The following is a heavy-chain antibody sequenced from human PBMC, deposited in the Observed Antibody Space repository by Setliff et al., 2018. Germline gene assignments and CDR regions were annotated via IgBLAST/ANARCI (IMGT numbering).Heavy chain of an antibody. CDR2: ISIDDDKT. V-gene: IGHV1-18*01. CDR3: ARGVGATTTYFDY. Sequence: ASVKVSCKASGYTFISYDISWVRQAPGQGLEWMGWISIDDDKTKYAQKFQGRVTMTADTSTSTAYMELSSLRSEDTAVYYCARGVGATTTYFDYWGQGTQVTVSS. CDR1: GYTFISYD. J-gene: IGHJ4*02. D-gene: IGHD1-26*01.